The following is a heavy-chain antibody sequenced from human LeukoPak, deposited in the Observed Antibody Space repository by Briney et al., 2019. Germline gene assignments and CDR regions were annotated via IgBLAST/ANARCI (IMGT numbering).Heavy chain of an antibody. V-gene: IGHV4-34*01. D-gene: IGHD5-18*01. J-gene: IGHJ4*02. CDR1: GGPFSGYY. Sequence: SETLSLTCAVYGGPFSGYYWSWIRQPPGKGLEWIGEINHSGSTNYNPSLKSRVTISVDTSKNQFSLKLSSVTAADTAVYYCARAQRGRRGYSTFDYWGQGTLVTVSS. CDR2: INHSGST. CDR3: ARAQRGRRGYSTFDY.